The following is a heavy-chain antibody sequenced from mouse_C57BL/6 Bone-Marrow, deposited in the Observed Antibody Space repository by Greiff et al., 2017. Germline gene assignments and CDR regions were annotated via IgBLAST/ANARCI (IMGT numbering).Heavy chain of an antibody. J-gene: IGHJ2*01. Sequence: QVQLQQPGADLVKPGASVKMSCKASGYTFTSYWITWVKQRPGQGLEWIGDIYPTSGRTNYNQKFKGKAILTVDTSSNTACMQLSSLTSADSAVFYYARSGPMGRGFDYWGQGTTLTVSS. CDR2: IYPTSGRT. CDR1: GYTFTSYW. D-gene: IGHD4-1*01. V-gene: IGHV1-55*01. CDR3: ARSGPMGRGFDY.